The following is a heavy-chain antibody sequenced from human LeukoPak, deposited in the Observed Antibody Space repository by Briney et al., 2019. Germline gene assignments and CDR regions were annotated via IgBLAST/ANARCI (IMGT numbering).Heavy chain of an antibody. V-gene: IGHV3-30-3*01. CDR2: ISYDGSNK. D-gene: IGHD6-6*01. J-gene: IGHJ4*02. CDR1: GFTFSSYA. CDR3: AREIAARGNYYFDY. Sequence: GGSLRLSCAASGFTFSSYAMHWVRQAPGKGLEWVAVISYDGSNKYYADSVKGRFTISRDNSKNTLYLQMNSLRAEDTAVYYCAREIAARGNYYFDYWGQGTLVTVSS.